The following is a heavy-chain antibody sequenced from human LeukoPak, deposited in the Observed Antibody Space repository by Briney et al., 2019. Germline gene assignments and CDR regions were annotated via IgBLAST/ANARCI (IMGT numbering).Heavy chain of an antibody. CDR1: GFTFSSYG. Sequence: PGGSLRLSCAASGFTFSSYGMHWVRQAPGKGLEWEAFIWYDGSNKYYADSVKGRFTISRDNSKNTLYLQMNSLRAEDTAVYYCAKDGRFGDYYYYYMDVWGKGTTVTVSS. CDR2: IWYDGSNK. D-gene: IGHD3-10*01. J-gene: IGHJ6*03. V-gene: IGHV3-30*02. CDR3: AKDGRFGDYYYYYMDV.